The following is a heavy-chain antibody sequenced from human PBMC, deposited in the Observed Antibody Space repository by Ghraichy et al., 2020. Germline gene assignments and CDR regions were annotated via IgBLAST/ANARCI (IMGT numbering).Heavy chain of an antibody. Sequence: SETLSLTCTASGGSISSSTHYWGWIRQPPGKGLEWIGTIYYNGSTYYNPSLKSRVTISVDTSKNQFSLKLSSVTAADTAVYYCARDAGLVRGDPYNWFDPWGQGTLVTIAS. CDR3: ARDAGLVRGDPYNWFDP. D-gene: IGHD3-10*01. V-gene: IGHV4-39*07. J-gene: IGHJ5*02. CDR1: GGSISSSTHY. CDR2: IYYNGST.